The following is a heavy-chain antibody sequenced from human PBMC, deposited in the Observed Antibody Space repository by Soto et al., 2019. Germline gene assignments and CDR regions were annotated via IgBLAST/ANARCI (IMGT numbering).Heavy chain of an antibody. CDR2: INHSGST. D-gene: IGHD6-13*01. Sequence: SETLSLTCAVYGGSFSGYYWSWIRQPPGKGLEWIGEINHSGSTNYNPSLRSQVTISVDTSKNQFSLKLSSVTAADTAVYYCARGHHSSSWYRFGWFDPWGQGTLVTVSS. J-gene: IGHJ5*02. V-gene: IGHV4-34*01. CDR3: ARGHHSSSWYRFGWFDP. CDR1: GGSFSGYY.